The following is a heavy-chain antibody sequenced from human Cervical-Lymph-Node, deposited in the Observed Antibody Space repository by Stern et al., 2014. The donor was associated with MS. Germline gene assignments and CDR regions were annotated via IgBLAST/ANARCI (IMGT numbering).Heavy chain of an antibody. V-gene: IGHV5-10-1*03. Sequence: EVQLVQSGAEVKKPGESLRISCTGSGYIFASYYISWVLQFHGQGLEWMGRIDPFDSQNNYSPSFQGHVSISVDKSITTAYLQWSSLKASDTAMYYCARQPRGGIDRNWFDMWGQGTLVTVSS. D-gene: IGHD1-14*01. CDR1: GYIFASYY. J-gene: IGHJ5*02. CDR3: ARQPRGGIDRNWFDM. CDR2: IDPFDSQN.